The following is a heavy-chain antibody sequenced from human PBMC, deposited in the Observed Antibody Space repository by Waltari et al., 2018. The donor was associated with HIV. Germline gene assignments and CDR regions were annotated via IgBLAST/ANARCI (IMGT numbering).Heavy chain of an antibody. V-gene: IGHV4-30-4*01. CDR1: GCSISSGDYY. CDR3: ARVRGPYDSSGYFQYYFDY. CDR2: IYYSGST. J-gene: IGHJ4*02. Sequence: QVQLQESGPGLVKPSQTLSLTCTVSGCSISSGDYYWSWIRQPPGKGLEWIGYIYYSGSTYYNPSLKSRVTISVDTSKNQFSLKLSSVTAADTAVYYCARVRGPYDSSGYFQYYFDYWGQGTLVTVSS. D-gene: IGHD3-22*01.